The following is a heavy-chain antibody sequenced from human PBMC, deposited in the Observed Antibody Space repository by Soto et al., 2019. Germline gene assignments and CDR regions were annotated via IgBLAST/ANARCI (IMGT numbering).Heavy chain of an antibody. V-gene: IGHV1-69*13. CDR3: ARYCSSTSCYRPPPNAFDI. J-gene: IGHJ3*02. CDR1: GGTFSSYA. D-gene: IGHD2-2*02. Sequence: SVKVSCKASGGTFSSYAISWVRQAPGQGLEWMGGIIPIFGTANYAQKFQGRVTITADESTSTAYMELSSLRSEDTAVYYCARYCSSTSCYRPPPNAFDIWGQGTMVTVSS. CDR2: IIPIFGTA.